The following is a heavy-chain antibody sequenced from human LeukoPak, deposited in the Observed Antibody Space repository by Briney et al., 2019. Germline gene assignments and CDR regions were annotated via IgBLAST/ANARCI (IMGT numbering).Heavy chain of an antibody. V-gene: IGHV4-38-2*02. Sequence: SETLSLACTVSGYSLSSGFFCDWIRQSPGKGLEWIGSFSHRGGSYHNPSLKSRVTISVDTSKNQFSLKLLSVTAADTAVYYCARESLYDYGDGSSYFYYMDVWGKGTTVTVSS. CDR1: GYSLSSGFF. CDR3: ARESLYDYGDGSSYFYYMDV. J-gene: IGHJ6*03. CDR2: FSHRGGS. D-gene: IGHD4/OR15-4a*01.